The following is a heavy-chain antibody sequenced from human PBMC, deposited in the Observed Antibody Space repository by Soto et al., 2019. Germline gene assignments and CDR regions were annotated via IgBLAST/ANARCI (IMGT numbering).Heavy chain of an antibody. Sequence: QVQLVESGGGVVQPGRSLRLSCAASGFTFSSYGMHWVRQAPGKGLEWVAVISYDGSNKYYADSVKGRFTISRDNSKNTLYLQMNSLRAEDTAGYYCSGDSSGWHLGYWGQGTLVTVSS. CDR2: ISYDGSNK. J-gene: IGHJ4*02. CDR1: GFTFSSYG. V-gene: IGHV3-30*03. D-gene: IGHD6-19*01. CDR3: SGDSSGWHLGY.